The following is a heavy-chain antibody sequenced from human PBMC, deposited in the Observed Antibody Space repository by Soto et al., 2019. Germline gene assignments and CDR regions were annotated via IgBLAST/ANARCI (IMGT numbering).Heavy chain of an antibody. V-gene: IGHV4-31*03. D-gene: IGHD3-22*01. CDR3: ARNQITYHDNMNGSLYYFDC. Sequence: SETLSLTCTVSGGSISNGGYYWTWTRQHPGKGLEAIGHIYYTGSTFYNPSLKGRVAISIDTSKNQFSLNLTSVTAADTAIYYCARNQITYHDNMNGSLYYFDCWGQGTLVTVSS. J-gene: IGHJ4*02. CDR2: IYYTGST. CDR1: GGSISNGGYY.